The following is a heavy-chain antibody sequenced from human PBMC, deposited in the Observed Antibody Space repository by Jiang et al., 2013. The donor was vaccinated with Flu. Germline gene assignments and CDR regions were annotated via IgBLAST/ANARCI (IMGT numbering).Heavy chain of an antibody. CDR2: IYPDDSDT. V-gene: IGHV5-51*01. CDR3: ARSSQAYSSSSGGIDY. Sequence: YSFASYWIAWVRQMPGKGLEWMGIIYPDDSDTRYSPSFQGQVTISADKSINTAYLQWSSLKASDTAMYYCARSSQAYSSSSGGIDYWGQGTLVTVSS. J-gene: IGHJ4*02. D-gene: IGHD6-6*01. CDR1: YSFASYW.